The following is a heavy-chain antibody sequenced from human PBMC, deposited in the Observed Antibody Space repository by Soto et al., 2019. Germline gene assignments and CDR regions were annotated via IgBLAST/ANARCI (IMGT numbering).Heavy chain of an antibody. CDR1: GGTFDSNT. J-gene: IGHJ6*02. CDR2: MNPNSGNT. D-gene: IGHD3-10*01. V-gene: IGHV1-8*02. CDR3: ARDLWFGDYYYGMDV. Sequence: ASVKVSCKASGGTFDSNTFNWVRQATGQGLEWMGWMNPNSGNTGYAQKFQGRVTMTRNTSISTAYMELSSLRSEDTAVYYCARDLWFGDYYYGMDVWGQGTTVTVSS.